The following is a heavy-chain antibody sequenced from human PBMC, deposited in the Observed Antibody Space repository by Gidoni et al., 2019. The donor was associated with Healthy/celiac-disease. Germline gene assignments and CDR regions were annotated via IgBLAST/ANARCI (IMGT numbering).Heavy chain of an antibody. CDR1: GFTFADYA. CDR2: ISWNSGSI. CDR3: AKDSLGYYDSSGIFDY. J-gene: IGHJ4*02. D-gene: IGHD3-22*01. V-gene: IGHV3-9*01. Sequence: EVQLVESGGGLVQPGRSLRLSCAASGFTFADYAMDWVRQAPGKGLEWVSGISWNSGSIGYADSVKGRFTISRDNAKNSLYLQMNSLRAEDTALYYCAKDSLGYYDSSGIFDYWGQGTLVTVSS.